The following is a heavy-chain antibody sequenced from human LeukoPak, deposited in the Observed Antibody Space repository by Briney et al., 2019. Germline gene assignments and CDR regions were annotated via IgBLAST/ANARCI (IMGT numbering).Heavy chain of an antibody. J-gene: IGHJ5*02. CDR2: GYYSGTT. CDR3: AREGDPGSGYNYGNWLDP. D-gene: IGHD5-24*01. CDR1: GGSIKSNY. V-gene: IGHV4-59*01. Sequence: LETLSLTCTVSGGSIKSNYWSWIRQPPGKGLEWIGYGYYSGTTNYNPSFKSRVTISLDTSKSQFSLKLRFVTTADTAVYYCAREGDPGSGYNYGNWLDPWGQGTLVTVSS.